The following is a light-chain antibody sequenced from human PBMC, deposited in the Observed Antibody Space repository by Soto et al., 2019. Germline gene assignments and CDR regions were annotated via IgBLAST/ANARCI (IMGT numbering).Light chain of an antibody. V-gene: IGLV2-8*01. CDR3: SSYAGSNTVV. CDR1: SSDVGGYKY. Sequence: QSALTQPPSASGSPGQSVTISCTGTSSDVGGYKYVSWYQQHPGKAPKLMIYEVSKRPSGVPDRFSGSKSGNTASLTVSGXQADDEADYYCSSYAGSNTVVFGGGTNVTVL. J-gene: IGLJ2*01. CDR2: EVS.